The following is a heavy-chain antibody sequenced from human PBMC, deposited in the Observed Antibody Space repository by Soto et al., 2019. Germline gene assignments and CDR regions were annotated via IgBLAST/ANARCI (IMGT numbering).Heavy chain of an antibody. J-gene: IGHJ6*02. V-gene: IGHV3-30*18. CDR1: GFTFSSYG. Sequence: QVQLVESGGGVVQPGRSLRLSCAASGFTFSSYGMHWVRQASGKGLEWVAVISYDGSNKYYADSVKGRFTISRDNSKNTLYLQMNSLRAEDTAVYYCAKSAIPSVVAALCGMDVWGQGTTVTVSS. CDR2: ISYDGSNK. D-gene: IGHD2-15*01. CDR3: AKSAIPSVVAALCGMDV.